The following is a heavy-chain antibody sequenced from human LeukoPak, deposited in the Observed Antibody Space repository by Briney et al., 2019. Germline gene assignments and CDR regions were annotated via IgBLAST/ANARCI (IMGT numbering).Heavy chain of an antibody. D-gene: IGHD3-3*01. Sequence: GASVKVSCKASGYTFTSYDINWVRQATGQGLEWMGWMNPNSGNTGYAQKFQGRVTMTRDTSIGTAYLQWSSLKASDTAIYYCARQNDFRLDYWGQGTLVTVSS. V-gene: IGHV1-8*02. J-gene: IGHJ4*02. CDR1: GYTFTSYD. CDR2: MNPNSGNT. CDR3: ARQNDFRLDY.